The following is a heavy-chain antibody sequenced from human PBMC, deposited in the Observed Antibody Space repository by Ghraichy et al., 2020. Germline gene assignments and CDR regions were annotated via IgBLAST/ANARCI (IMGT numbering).Heavy chain of an antibody. J-gene: IGHJ4*02. V-gene: IGHV1-69*08. Sequence: SVKVSCKAPGGPFSSYTFNWLRQAPGQRPEWMGAIVPILRTPKYSQKFQGRVTIAADMSSTTVYIEFNSLRSEDTAIYFCARLLPAPDEDFYFDLWGQGTLVTVSS. CDR2: IVPILRTP. CDR3: ARLLPAPDEDFYFDL. D-gene: IGHD1-14*01. CDR1: GGPFSSYT.